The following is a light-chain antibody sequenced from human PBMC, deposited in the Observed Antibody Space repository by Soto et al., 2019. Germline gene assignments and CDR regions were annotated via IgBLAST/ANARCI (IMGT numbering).Light chain of an antibody. CDR3: QQYYSLPLT. J-gene: IGKJ4*01. CDR2: WAS. V-gene: IGKV4-1*01. CDR1: QSVLYDSNNKNY. Sequence: DIVMSHSPDSLAASLGERATINCKSSQSVLYDSNNKNYLAWYRQKPGQPPELLIYWASMRESGVPDRFSGSGSGTDFTLTITSLQAEDVAVYYCQQYYSLPLTFGGGTKVDIK.